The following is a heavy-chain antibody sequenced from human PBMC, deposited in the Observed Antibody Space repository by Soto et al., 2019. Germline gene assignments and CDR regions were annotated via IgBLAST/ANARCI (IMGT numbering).Heavy chain of an antibody. CDR2: IIPIFGTA. D-gene: IGHD5-12*01. Sequence: QVQLVQSGAEVKKPGSSVKVSCKASGGTFSSYAISWVRQAPGQGLEWMGGIIPIFGTANYAQKFQGRVTITADDSTSTAYMELSSLRSEDTAVYYWALSPDRDGYNSVDYWGQGTLVTVSS. V-gene: IGHV1-69*12. CDR3: ALSPDRDGYNSVDY. J-gene: IGHJ4*02. CDR1: GGTFSSYA.